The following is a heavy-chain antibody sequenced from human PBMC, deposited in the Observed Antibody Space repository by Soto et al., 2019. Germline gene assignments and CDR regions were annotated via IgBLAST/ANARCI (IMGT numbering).Heavy chain of an antibody. CDR1: GYSFTSSY. V-gene: IGHV5-10-1*01. CDR2: IDPSDSYT. Sequence: ESLKISCQGSGYSFTSSYINWVRQMPWKGLEWMRSIDPSDSYTNYSPSFKGHVTISADKSISTAYLQWSTLKASDSAMYFCATYMILVGSDTVDIWGQGTMITVSS. J-gene: IGHJ3*02. D-gene: IGHD3-22*01. CDR3: ATYMILVGSDTVDI.